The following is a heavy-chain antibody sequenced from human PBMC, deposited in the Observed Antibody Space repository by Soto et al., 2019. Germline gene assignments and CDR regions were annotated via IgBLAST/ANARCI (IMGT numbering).Heavy chain of an antibody. Sequence: QVQLVQSGAEVKKPGSSVKVSCRASGGSFKSHTISWVRQAPGQGLEWMGGIMPMFGVTNYARKFQGRLPRTANESTTTAYMEVSSLTSEDTAVYYCAGEGVTASMSMPWMGYHYYGLDVWGQGTTVIVSS. CDR3: AGEGVTASMSMPWMGYHYYGLDV. J-gene: IGHJ6*02. CDR2: IMPMFGVT. V-gene: IGHV1-69*12. D-gene: IGHD2-15*01. CDR1: GGSFKSHT.